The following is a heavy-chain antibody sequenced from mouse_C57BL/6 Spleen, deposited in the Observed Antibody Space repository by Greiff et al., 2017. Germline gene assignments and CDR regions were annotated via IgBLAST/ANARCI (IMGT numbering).Heavy chain of an antibody. V-gene: IGHV6-3*01. J-gene: IGHJ2*01. D-gene: IGHD1-1*01. Sequence: EVQLQESGGGLVQPGGSMKLSCVASGFTFSNYWMNWVRQSPEKGLEWVAQIRLKSDNYATHYAESVKGRFTISRDDSKSSVYLQMNNLRAEDTGIYYCTGFITTVVDLFDYWGQGTTLTVSS. CDR1: GFTFSNYW. CDR3: TGFITTVVDLFDY. CDR2: IRLKSDNYAT.